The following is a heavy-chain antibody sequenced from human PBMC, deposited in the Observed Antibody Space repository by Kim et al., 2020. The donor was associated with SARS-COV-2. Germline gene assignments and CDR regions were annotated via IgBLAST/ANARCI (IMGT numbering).Heavy chain of an antibody. CDR1: GGSISSGGYY. CDR3: VRVPSPTRDDMDV. D-gene: IGHD1-1*01. Sequence: SETLSLTCTVSGGSISSGGYYWSWIRQHPGKGLEWIGYIYYTGSTYYNPSLKSRVTISLDTSKKQFSLKLSSVTAADTAVYYCVRVPSPTRDDMDVWGQGTTVTVSS. J-gene: IGHJ6*02. CDR2: IYYTGST. V-gene: IGHV4-31*03.